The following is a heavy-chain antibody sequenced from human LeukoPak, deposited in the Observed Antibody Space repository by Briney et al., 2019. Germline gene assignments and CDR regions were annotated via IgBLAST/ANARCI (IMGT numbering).Heavy chain of an antibody. CDR2: IRFDGTNK. V-gene: IGHV3-30*02. CDR1: GFTFSSYG. CDR3: ARDQGLSGYSSGRRSGDAFDI. D-gene: IGHD6-25*01. J-gene: IGHJ3*02. Sequence: GGSLRLSCAASGFTFSSYGMHWVRQAPGKGLEWVAFIRFDGTNKYQADSLKGRFTISRDNSKNTLYLQMNSLRAEDTAVYYCARDQGLSGYSSGRRSGDAFDIWGQGTMVTVSS.